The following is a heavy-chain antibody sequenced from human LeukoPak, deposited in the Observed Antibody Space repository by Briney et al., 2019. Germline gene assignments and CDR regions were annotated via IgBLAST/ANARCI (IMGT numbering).Heavy chain of an antibody. CDR1: GGSISSYY. Sequence: SETLSLTCTVSGGSISSYYWSWIRQPPGKGLEWIGYIYYSGSTNYNPSLKSRVTISVDTSKNQFSLKLSSVTAADTAVYYCARGPPQYYYDSSAAFDIWGQGTMVTVSS. CDR2: IYYSGST. J-gene: IGHJ3*02. D-gene: IGHD3-22*01. V-gene: IGHV4-59*01. CDR3: ARGPPQYYYDSSAAFDI.